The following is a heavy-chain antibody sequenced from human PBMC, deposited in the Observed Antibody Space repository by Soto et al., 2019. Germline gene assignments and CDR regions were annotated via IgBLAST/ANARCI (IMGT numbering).Heavy chain of an antibody. CDR3: ATITHYYYYYYMDV. Sequence: EVQLVESGGGLVQPGGSLRLSCAASGFTFSSYWMSWVRQAPGKGLEWVANIKQDGSEKYYVDSVKGRFTISRDNAKNSPYLQKNSMIAEDEAVYYCATITHYYYYYYMDVWGKGTTVTVSS. J-gene: IGHJ6*03. CDR1: GFTFSSYW. V-gene: IGHV3-7*01. CDR2: IKQDGSEK.